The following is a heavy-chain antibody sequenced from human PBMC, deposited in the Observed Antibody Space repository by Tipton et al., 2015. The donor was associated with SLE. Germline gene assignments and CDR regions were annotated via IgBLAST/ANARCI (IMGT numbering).Heavy chain of an antibody. V-gene: IGHV4-59*12. CDR3: ARDQPTVVNRSLGY. D-gene: IGHD4-23*01. J-gene: IGHJ4*02. CDR1: VVSISSYY. CDR2: IYYSGST. Sequence: TLSLTCTVSVVSISSYYWSWIRQPPGKGLEWIGYIYYSGSTNYNPSLKSRVTISVDTSKNQFSLKLSSVTAADTAVYYCARDQPTVVNRSLGYWGQGTLVTVSS.